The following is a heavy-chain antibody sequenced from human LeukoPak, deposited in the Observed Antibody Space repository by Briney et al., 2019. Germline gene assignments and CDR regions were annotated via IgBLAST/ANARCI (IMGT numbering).Heavy chain of an antibody. CDR1: GFPFSDYY. V-gene: IGHV3-11*06. CDR2: ISSSSKYT. CDR3: ARSPCSSTRCYHS. J-gene: IGHJ5*02. Sequence: PGGSLRLSCAASGFPFSDYYMSWVRQAPGKGLEWVSYISSSSKYTNYVDSVKGRFTIPRDNAKNSLNLQMNSLRVEDTAVYYCARSPCSSTRCYHSWGQGTLVTVSS. D-gene: IGHD2-2*01.